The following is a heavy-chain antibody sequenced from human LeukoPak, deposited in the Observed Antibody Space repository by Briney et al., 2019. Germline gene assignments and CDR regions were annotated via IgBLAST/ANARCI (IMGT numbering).Heavy chain of an antibody. D-gene: IGHD2-2*01. Sequence: PSETLSLXCAVSGYSSSSGYYWGWIRQPPGKGLEWIGSIYHSGSTYYNPSLKSRVTISVDTSKNQFSLKLSSVTAADTAVYYCAGQGNCSSTSCYSSYYYYMDVWGKGTTVTVSS. CDR2: IYHSGST. CDR1: GYSSSSGYY. J-gene: IGHJ6*03. V-gene: IGHV4-38-2*01. CDR3: AGQGNCSSTSCYSSYYYYMDV.